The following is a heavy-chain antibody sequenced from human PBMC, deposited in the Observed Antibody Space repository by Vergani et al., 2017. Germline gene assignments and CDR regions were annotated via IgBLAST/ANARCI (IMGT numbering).Heavy chain of an antibody. D-gene: IGHD3-22*01. CDR2: IYHSGST. Sequence: QVQLPESGPGLVKPSGPLSLTCAVSGGSISSSNWWSWVRQPPGKGLEWIGEIYHSGSTNYNPSLKSRVTISVDKSKNQFSLKLSSVTAADTAVYYCARGLDGYYYYYYMDVWGKGTTVTVSS. CDR3: ARGLDGYYYYYYMDV. CDR1: GGSISSSNW. V-gene: IGHV4-4*02. J-gene: IGHJ6*03.